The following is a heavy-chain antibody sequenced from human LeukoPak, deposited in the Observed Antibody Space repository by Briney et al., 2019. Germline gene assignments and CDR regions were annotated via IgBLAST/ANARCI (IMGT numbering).Heavy chain of an antibody. J-gene: IGHJ4*02. D-gene: IGHD3-3*01. CDR1: GGSFSGYY. V-gene: IGHV4-34*01. Sequence: SETLSLTCAVYGGSFSGYYWSWIRQPPGKGLEWIGEINHSGSTYYNPSLKSRVTISVDTSKNQFSLKLSSVTAADTAVYYCARDSAHIHEVRFFGYWGQGTLVTVSS. CDR3: ARDSAHIHEVRFFGY. CDR2: INHSGST.